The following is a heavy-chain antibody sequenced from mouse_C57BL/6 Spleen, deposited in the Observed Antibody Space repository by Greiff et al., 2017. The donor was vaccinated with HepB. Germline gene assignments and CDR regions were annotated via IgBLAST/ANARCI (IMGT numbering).Heavy chain of an antibody. CDR2: IYPGDGDT. CDR3: ARSMDLYYYGSSSGFFDY. J-gene: IGHJ2*01. CDR1: GYAFSSSW. D-gene: IGHD1-1*01. V-gene: IGHV1-82*01. Sequence: VQLQQSGPELVKPGASVKISCKASGYAFSSSWMNWVKQRPGKGLGWIGRIYPGDGDTNYNGKFKGKATLTADKSSSTAYMQLSSLTSEDSAVYFCARSMDLYYYGSSSGFFDYWGQGTTLTVSS.